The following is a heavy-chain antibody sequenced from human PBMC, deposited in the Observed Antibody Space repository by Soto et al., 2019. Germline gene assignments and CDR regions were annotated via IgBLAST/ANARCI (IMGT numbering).Heavy chain of an antibody. CDR2: ISGSGGTI. J-gene: IGHJ4*02. D-gene: IGHD6-19*01. V-gene: IGHV3-48*02. CDR3: ARETGLRSSGWSYDFDF. CDR1: GVTLSSYS. Sequence: EVQLVESGGGMVQPGGSLRVSCAASGVTLSSYSMHWVRQAPGKGLEWVSYISGSGGTIYYADSVKGRFTISRDNAKNSLSVQMNSLRDEDTAVYFCARETGLRSSGWSYDFDFWGQGTRVTVSS.